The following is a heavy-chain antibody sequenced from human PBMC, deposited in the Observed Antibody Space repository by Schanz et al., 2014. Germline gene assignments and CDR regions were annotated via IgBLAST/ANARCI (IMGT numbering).Heavy chain of an antibody. Sequence: EVQLVESGGDLVQPGGSQRLSCAASGFIVSSTYMTWVRQAPGKGLEWVSIIYSGVSTYYADSVKGRFTISRDNSKNTVYLQMNSLRGEDTGMYYCAKDHAGSDILTALGNWGQGTLVTVSS. CDR2: IYSGVST. J-gene: IGHJ4*02. CDR3: AKDHAGSDILTALGN. D-gene: IGHD3-9*01. CDR1: GFIVSSTY. V-gene: IGHV3-66*01.